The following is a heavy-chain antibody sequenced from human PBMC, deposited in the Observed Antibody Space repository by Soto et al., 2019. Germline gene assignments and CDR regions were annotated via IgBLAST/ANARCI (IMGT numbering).Heavy chain of an antibody. V-gene: IGHV1-18*01. D-gene: IGHD3-3*01. CDR3: ARVATIFGVVNWFDP. CDR2: ISAYNGNT. CDR1: GYTFTSYG. Sequence: GASVKVSCKASGYTFTSYGISWVRQAPGQGLEWMGWISAYNGNTNYAQKLQGRVTTTTDTSTSTAYMELRSLRSDDTAVYYCARVATIFGVVNWFDPWGQGTLVTVSS. J-gene: IGHJ5*02.